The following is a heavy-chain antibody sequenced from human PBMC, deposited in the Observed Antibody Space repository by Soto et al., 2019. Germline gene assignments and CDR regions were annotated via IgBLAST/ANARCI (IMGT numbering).Heavy chain of an antibody. Sequence: LGASLKISCRTSGYKFTSYWIAWVSQMPGKGLEWVGIIFPSDTDTRYSPSFQGQVTISADRSTSTVFLRRASLKATDVAVYFCARKDKSGYFNWFDPWGQGTLVTVSS. V-gene: IGHV5-51*01. D-gene: IGHD3-22*01. J-gene: IGHJ5*01. CDR3: ARKDKSGYFNWFDP. CDR2: IFPSDTDT. CDR1: GYKFTSYW.